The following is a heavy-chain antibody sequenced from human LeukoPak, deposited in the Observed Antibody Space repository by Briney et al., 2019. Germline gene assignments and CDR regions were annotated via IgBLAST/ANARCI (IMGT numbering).Heavy chain of an antibody. V-gene: IGHV1-8*01. CDR1: GYTFTSYD. J-gene: IGHJ4*02. CDR3: AMTDRYAGRPFDY. Sequence: ASVKVSCKASGYTFTSYDINWVRQATGQGLGWMGWMNPNSGNTGYAQKFQGRVTMTEDASTDTAYMELTSLSSEDTALHYCAMTDRYAGRPFDYWGQGTLVTVSS. CDR2: MNPNSGNT. D-gene: IGHD3-9*01.